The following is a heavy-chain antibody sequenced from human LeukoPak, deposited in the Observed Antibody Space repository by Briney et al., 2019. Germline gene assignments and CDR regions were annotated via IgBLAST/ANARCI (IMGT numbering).Heavy chain of an antibody. D-gene: IGHD3-9*01. J-gene: IGHJ4*02. CDR2: INSDGSST. Sequence: GGSLRLSCAASGFTFSSYWTHWVRQAPGKGLVWVSRINSDGSSTSYADSVKGRFTISRDNAKNTLYLQMNSLRAEDTAVYYCARGQDILTGYYLDYWGQGTLVTVSS. CDR3: ARGQDILTGYYLDY. CDR1: GFTFSSYW. V-gene: IGHV3-74*01.